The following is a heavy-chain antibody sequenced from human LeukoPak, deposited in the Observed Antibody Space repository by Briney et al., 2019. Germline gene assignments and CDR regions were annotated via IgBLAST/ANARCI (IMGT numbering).Heavy chain of an antibody. J-gene: IGHJ4*02. D-gene: IGHD5-12*01. CDR2: ISDDGRS. CDR1: GFAFSKYA. V-gene: IGHV3-30*04. CDR3: ASTSGYDFWDMGY. Sequence: GRSLRLSCAASGFAFSKYAMHWVRQAPGKGLEWVTIISDDGRSNYAASVEGRFTISRDNSKNTLYLQMSSLRAEDTAVYYCASTSGYDFWDMGYWGQGTLVTVSS.